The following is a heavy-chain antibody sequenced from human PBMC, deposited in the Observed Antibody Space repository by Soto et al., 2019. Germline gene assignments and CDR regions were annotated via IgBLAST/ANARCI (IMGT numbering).Heavy chain of an antibody. Sequence: GGSLRLSCAASGFTFSSYWMHWVRQAPGKGLLWVSRINSDGSSTSYADSVKGRFTISRDNAKNTLYLQMNSLRAEDTAVYYCARGTYYDFWSGYHWYYFDYWGQGTLVTVSS. D-gene: IGHD3-3*01. CDR2: INSDGSST. CDR1: GFTFSSYW. CDR3: ARGTYYDFWSGYHWYYFDY. V-gene: IGHV3-74*01. J-gene: IGHJ4*02.